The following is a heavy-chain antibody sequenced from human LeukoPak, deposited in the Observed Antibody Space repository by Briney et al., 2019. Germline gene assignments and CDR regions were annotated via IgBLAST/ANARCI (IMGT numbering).Heavy chain of an antibody. CDR2: INPSGGST. V-gene: IGHV1-46*01. D-gene: IGHD2/OR15-2a*01. J-gene: IGHJ3*02. Sequence: AASVKVSCKASGYTFTSYYMHWLRQAPGQGLEWMGIINPSGGSTSYAQKFQGRVTMTRDMSTSTVYMELSSLRSEDTAVYYCASPLSTALPHDAFDIWGQGTMVTVSS. CDR3: ASPLSTALPHDAFDI. CDR1: GYTFTSYY.